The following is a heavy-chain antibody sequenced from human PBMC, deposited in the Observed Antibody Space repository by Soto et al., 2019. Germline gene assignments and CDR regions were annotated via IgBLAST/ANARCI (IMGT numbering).Heavy chain of an antibody. CDR2: LYPGGFDT. CDR3: ARGLSSTSHPKHFDL. J-gene: IGHJ4*01. V-gene: IGHV5-51*01. D-gene: IGHD6-6*01. Sequence: ESLQISCTGSGCTFATEWPAWVRSIPGKGLEYMGILYPGGFDTRYSPSFKGLVTISVDKSINSAYLQCVSLRSSDTALYYCARGLSSTSHPKHFDLCGQGTPVTVSS. CDR1: GCTFATEW.